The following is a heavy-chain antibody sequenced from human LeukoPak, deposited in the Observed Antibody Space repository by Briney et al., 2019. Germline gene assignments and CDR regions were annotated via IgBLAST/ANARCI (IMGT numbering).Heavy chain of an antibody. CDR2: ISAYNGNT. V-gene: IGHV1-18*01. Sequence: GASVKVSCKASGNTFTNNGISWVRQAPGQGLEWMGWISAYNGNTNYAQRLQGRVTMTTDTSTSTAYMELRSLRSDDTAVYYCARDSLGSMEYWGQGTLVTVSS. CDR3: ARDSLGSMEY. J-gene: IGHJ4*02. D-gene: IGHD3-16*01. CDR1: GNTFTNNG.